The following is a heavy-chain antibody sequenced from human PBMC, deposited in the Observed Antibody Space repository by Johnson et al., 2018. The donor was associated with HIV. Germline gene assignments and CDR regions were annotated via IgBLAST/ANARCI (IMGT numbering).Heavy chain of an antibody. V-gene: IGHV3-30-3*01. CDR2: ISYDGSNK. J-gene: IGHJ3*02. CDR1: GFTFSSYA. D-gene: IGHD6-6*01. Sequence: QVQLMESGGGVVQPGRSLRLSCAAFGFTFSSYAMHWVRQAPGKGLEWVAVISYDGSNKYYADSVKGRFTISRDNSKNTLYLQMNSLRAEDTAVYYCARERLVGYSSSAGAFDIWGQGTMVTVSS. CDR3: ARERLVGYSSSAGAFDI.